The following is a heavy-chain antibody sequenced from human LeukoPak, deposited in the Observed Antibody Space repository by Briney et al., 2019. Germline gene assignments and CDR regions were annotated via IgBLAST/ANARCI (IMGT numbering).Heavy chain of an antibody. V-gene: IGHV4-39*01. Sequence: PSETLPLTCTVSGGSISSSSYYWGWIRQPPGKGLEWIGSIYYSGSTYYNPSLKSRVTISVDTSKNQFSLKLSSVTAADTAVYYCARLTVRDYDFWSGAFDYWGQGTLVTVSS. CDR1: GGSISSSSYY. J-gene: IGHJ4*02. D-gene: IGHD3-3*01. CDR2: IYYSGST. CDR3: ARLTVRDYDFWSGAFDY.